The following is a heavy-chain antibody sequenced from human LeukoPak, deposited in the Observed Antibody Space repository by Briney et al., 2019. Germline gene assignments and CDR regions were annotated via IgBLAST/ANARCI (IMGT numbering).Heavy chain of an antibody. CDR3: ARDTVDP. D-gene: IGHD4-17*01. V-gene: IGHV3-33*08. J-gene: IGHJ5*02. CDR1: GFTFSSYS. Sequence: PGGSLRLSCAASGFTFSSYSMNWVRQAPGKGLEWVAAIWYDGSNKYYADSVKGRFTISRDNSKNTLYLQMNSLRAEDTAVYYCARDTVDPWGQGTLVTVSS. CDR2: IWYDGSNK.